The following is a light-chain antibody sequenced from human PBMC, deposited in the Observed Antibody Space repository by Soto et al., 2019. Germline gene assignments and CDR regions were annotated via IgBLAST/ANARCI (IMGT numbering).Light chain of an antibody. V-gene: IGKV3-11*01. CDR2: DAS. Sequence: EIVLTQSPATLSLSPGERATLSCRASQSVSSYLAWYQQKPGQAPRLLIYDASNRATGIPARFSGSGSGKDFTLTISSLEPEDFAVYYCQQYGISPPTFGPGTKVDIK. CDR1: QSVSSY. CDR3: QQYGISPPT. J-gene: IGKJ1*01.